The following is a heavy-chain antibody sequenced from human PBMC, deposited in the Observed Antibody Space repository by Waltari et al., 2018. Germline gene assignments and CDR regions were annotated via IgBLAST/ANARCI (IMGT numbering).Heavy chain of an antibody. CDR2: IYSGGSYT. Sequence: EVQLLESGGGLVQPGGSLRLSCAASGVTFSHYGMSWVRQAPGKGLEWVSVIYSGGSYTYYADSVKGRFTISRDNSKNTLYLQMNSLRAEDTAIYYCAKGRTGTPYYFDYWGQGTLVTVSS. D-gene: IGHD1-1*01. CDR1: GVTFSHYG. CDR3: AKGRTGTPYYFDY. V-gene: IGHV3-23*03. J-gene: IGHJ4*02.